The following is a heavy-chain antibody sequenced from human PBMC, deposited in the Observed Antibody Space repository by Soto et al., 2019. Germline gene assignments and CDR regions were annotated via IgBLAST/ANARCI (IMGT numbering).Heavy chain of an antibody. J-gene: IGHJ4*02. CDR3: AVSIAARPGDFDY. D-gene: IGHD6-6*01. CDR1: GGSISSYY. V-gene: IGHV4-59*01. Sequence: SETVSLTXTVSGGSISSYYWSWIRQPPGKGLEWIGYIYYSGSTNYNPSLKSRVTISVDTSKNQFSLKLSSVTAADTAVYYCAVSIAARPGDFDYWGQGTLVTVSS. CDR2: IYYSGST.